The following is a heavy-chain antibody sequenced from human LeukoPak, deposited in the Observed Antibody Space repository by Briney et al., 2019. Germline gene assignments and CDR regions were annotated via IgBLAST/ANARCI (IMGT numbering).Heavy chain of an antibody. CDR3: ATQERGYYYLILDY. CDR2: FDPEDGET. CDR1: GYTLTELS. D-gene: IGHD3-22*01. Sequence: ASVKVSCKVSGYTLTELSMHWVRQAPGKGLEWMGGFDPEDGETIYAQKFQGRVTMTEDTSTDTAYMELSSLRSEDTAVYYCATQERGYYYLILDYWGQGTLVTVSS. J-gene: IGHJ4*02. V-gene: IGHV1-24*01.